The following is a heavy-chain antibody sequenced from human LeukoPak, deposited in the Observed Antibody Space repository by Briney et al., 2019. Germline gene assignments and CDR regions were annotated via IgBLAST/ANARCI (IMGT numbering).Heavy chain of an antibody. CDR1: GFTFDDYG. J-gene: IGHJ4*02. CDR3: AKDPSLGYYDSSGYFLFDY. V-gene: IGHV3-23*01. CDR2: ISGSGGST. Sequence: GGSLRLSCAASGFTFDDYGMSWVRQAPGKGLEWVSAISGSGGSTYYADSVKGRFTISRDNSKNTLYLQMNSLRAEDTAVYYCAKDPSLGYYDSSGYFLFDYWGQGTLVTVSS. D-gene: IGHD3-22*01.